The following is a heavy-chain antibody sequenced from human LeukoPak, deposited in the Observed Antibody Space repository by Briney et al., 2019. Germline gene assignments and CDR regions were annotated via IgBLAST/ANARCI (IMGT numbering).Heavy chain of an antibody. J-gene: IGHJ5*02. V-gene: IGHV3-66*01. CDR3: ARGGSSWYWFDP. CDR2: LYSAGNT. Sequence: GGSLRLSCAVSGFTVSSKYMSWVRKAPGKGLEWASVLYSAGNTFYADSVKGRFTISRDNSKNTLYLQMNSLKVEDTAVYYCARGGSSWYWFDPWGQGTLVTVSS. CDR1: GFTVSSKY. D-gene: IGHD6-13*01.